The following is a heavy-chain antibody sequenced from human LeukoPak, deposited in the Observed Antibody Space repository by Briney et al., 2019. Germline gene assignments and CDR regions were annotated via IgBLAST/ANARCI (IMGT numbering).Heavy chain of an antibody. CDR1: GFTFDDYA. J-gene: IGHJ3*02. Sequence: GRSLRLSCATSGFTFDDYAMHWVRQAPGKGLEWVSGISWNSGSIGYADSVKGRFTISRDNSKNTLYLQMNSLRAEDTAVYYCAPDAFDIWGQGTMVTVSS. CDR3: APDAFDI. CDR2: ISWNSGSI. V-gene: IGHV3-9*01.